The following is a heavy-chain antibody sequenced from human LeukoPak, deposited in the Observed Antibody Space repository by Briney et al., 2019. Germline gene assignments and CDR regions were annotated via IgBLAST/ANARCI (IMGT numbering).Heavy chain of an antibody. CDR1: GFIFKDYW. V-gene: IGHV3-7*03. CDR2: IRQDGYDI. Sequence: GGSLRLSCAASGFIFKDYWMIWVRQAPGKGLEWVANIRQDGYDIYYVDSVKGRFTISRDNAKSSLYLQMDSLRVEDTAVYYCARSYGWRSHFDYWGQGTLVAVSS. CDR3: ARSYGWRSHFDY. J-gene: IGHJ4*02. D-gene: IGHD1-26*01.